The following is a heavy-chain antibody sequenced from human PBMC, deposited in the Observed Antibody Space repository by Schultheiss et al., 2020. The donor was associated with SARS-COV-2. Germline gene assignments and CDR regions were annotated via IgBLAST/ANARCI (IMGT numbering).Heavy chain of an antibody. CDR2: ISGSGGST. Sequence: GGSLRLSCAASGFTFSSYAMSWVRQAPGKGLEWVSAISGSGGSTYYADSVKGRFTISRDNSKNTLYLQMNSLRAEDTAVYYCARGLRGVVVVPAARIPLDYWGQGTLVTVSS. D-gene: IGHD2-2*01. J-gene: IGHJ4*02. V-gene: IGHV3-23*01. CDR3: ARGLRGVVVVPAARIPLDY. CDR1: GFTFSSYA.